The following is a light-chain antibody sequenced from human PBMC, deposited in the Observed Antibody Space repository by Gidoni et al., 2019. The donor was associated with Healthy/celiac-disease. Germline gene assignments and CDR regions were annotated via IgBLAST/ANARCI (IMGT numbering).Light chain of an antibody. CDR1: HSVSSY. CDR3: PQRSNWPPGFT. V-gene: IGKV3-11*01. Sequence: EIVLTQTPDTRSLSPGESATLSCRASHSVSSYLAWYQQKPGQSLRLLIYDASNRATGIPARFSVSESGSHFTLTITSLEPEDFAFYYCPQRSNWPPGFTFGGGTKVEIK. J-gene: IGKJ4*01. CDR2: DAS.